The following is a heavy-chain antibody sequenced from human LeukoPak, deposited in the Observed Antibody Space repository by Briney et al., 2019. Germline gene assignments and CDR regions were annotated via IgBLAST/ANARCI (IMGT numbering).Heavy chain of an antibody. J-gene: IGHJ4*02. CDR3: ARGLRAVAGPELDY. V-gene: IGHV1-2*02. D-gene: IGHD6-19*01. Sequence: ASVKVSCKASGYTFTCYYIQWVRQAPGQGLEWMGWINPHSGGTNYAQEFQGRVTMTRDTSISTAYMELSSLRPDDTAVYSCARGLRAVAGPELDYWGQGTLVTVSS. CDR1: GYTFTCYY. CDR2: INPHSGGT.